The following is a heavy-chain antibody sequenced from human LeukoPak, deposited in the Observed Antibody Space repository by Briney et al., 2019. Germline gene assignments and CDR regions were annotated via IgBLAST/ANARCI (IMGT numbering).Heavy chain of an antibody. CDR1: GFTFSSYG. D-gene: IGHD6-13*01. V-gene: IGHV3-33*01. Sequence: GGSRRLSCAASGFTFSSYGMHWVRQAPGKGLEWVAVIWYDGSNKYYADSMKGRFTISRDNSKNTLYLQMNSLRAEDTAVYYCARQSSSWLDAFDIWGQGTMVTVSS. CDR3: ARQSSSWLDAFDI. CDR2: IWYDGSNK. J-gene: IGHJ3*02.